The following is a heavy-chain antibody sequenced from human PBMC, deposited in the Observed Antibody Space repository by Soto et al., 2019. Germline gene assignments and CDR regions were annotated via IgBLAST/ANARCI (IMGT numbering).Heavy chain of an antibody. CDR1: GGTFSSYA. Sequence: SVKVSFNASGGTFSSYAISLVRHTPGQGLEWMGGIIPIFGTANYAQKFQGRVTITADESTSTAYMELSSLRSEDTAVYYCARDRAYGSGSYVVDYWGQGTLVTVSS. V-gene: IGHV1-69*01. CDR3: ARDRAYGSGSYVVDY. D-gene: IGHD3-10*01. J-gene: IGHJ4*02. CDR2: IIPIFGTA.